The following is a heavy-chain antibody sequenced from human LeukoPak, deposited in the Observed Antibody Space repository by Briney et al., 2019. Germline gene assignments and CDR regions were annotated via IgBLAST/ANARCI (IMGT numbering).Heavy chain of an antibody. CDR1: GFIFTNYF. D-gene: IGHD3-3*01. V-gene: IGHV3-7*01. J-gene: IGHJ4*02. Sequence: GGSLRLSCAASGFIFTNYFMSWVRQAPGKGLEWVASIKHDGSEKYYVDSVRGRFTISRDNTINSLYLQMSSLRAEDTAVYYCATDRGWRTSGYYLYYFEYWGQGTLVTYSS. CDR2: IKHDGSEK. CDR3: ATDRGWRTSGYYLYYFEY.